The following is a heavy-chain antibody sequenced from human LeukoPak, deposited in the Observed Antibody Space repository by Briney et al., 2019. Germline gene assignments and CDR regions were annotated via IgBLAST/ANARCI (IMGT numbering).Heavy chain of an antibody. J-gene: IGHJ5*02. CDR3: ARSRSWFGDFWFDP. CDR2: ISAYNGNT. D-gene: IGHD3-10*01. CDR1: DYTFTSYG. Sequence: ASVKVSCKASDYTFTSYGVSWVRQAPGQGLEWMGWISAYNGNTDYAQKFQGRVTMTTDTSTSTAYMELRSLRSDDTAVYYCARSRSWFGDFWFDPWGQGTLVTVSS. V-gene: IGHV1-18*01.